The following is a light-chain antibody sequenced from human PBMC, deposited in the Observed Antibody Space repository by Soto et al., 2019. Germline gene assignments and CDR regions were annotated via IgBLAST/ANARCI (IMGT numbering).Light chain of an antibody. CDR2: DVS. CDR3: NSFTSSSTYV. V-gene: IGLV2-14*03. CDR1: RSDVGAYNY. Sequence: QSVLTQPASVSGSPGQSITISCTGTRSDVGAYNYVSWYQQHPGKAPKLMIYDVSNRPSGVSNRFSGSKSGNTASLAISGLQGEDEADYYCNSFTSSSTYVFGTGTKVT. J-gene: IGLJ1*01.